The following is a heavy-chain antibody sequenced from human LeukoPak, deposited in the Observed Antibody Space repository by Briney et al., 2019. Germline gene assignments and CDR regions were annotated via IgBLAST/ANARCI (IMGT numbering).Heavy chain of an antibody. D-gene: IGHD5-24*01. CDR3: AKDLFHGDGHWDIDY. Sequence: PGGSLRLSCAASGFSFSIYAMSWVRQAPGKGLEWVSGIVGSGGSTYYADSVKGRFTISRDNSKNTLYLQMNSLRAEDTAVYYCAKDLFHGDGHWDIDYRGQGTLVTVSS. CDR2: IVGSGGST. V-gene: IGHV3-23*01. CDR1: GFSFSIYA. J-gene: IGHJ4*02.